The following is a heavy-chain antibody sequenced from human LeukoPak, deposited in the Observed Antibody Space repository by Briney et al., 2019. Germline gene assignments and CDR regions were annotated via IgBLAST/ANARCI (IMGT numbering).Heavy chain of an antibody. Sequence: GGSLRLSCAASGFTFSNYWMSWVRQAPGKGLEWVANIKQGGSKRNYVGAVNGRFTISRDNARNSLYLQMNSLRVEDTAVYYCANADPLLNYWGQGTLVTVSS. CDR2: IKQGGSKR. J-gene: IGHJ4*02. CDR3: ANADPLLNY. D-gene: IGHD1-26*01. CDR1: GFTFSNYW. V-gene: IGHV3-7*01.